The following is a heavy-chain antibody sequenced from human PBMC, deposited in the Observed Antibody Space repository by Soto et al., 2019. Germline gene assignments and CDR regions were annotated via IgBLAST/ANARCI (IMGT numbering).Heavy chain of an antibody. CDR3: ARGGYSVVLRYFDWAYYFDY. J-gene: IGHJ4*02. Sequence: QVQLVESGGGVVQPGRSLRLSCAASGFTFSSYAMHWVRQAPGKGLEWVAVISYDGSNKYYADSVKGRFTISRDNSKNTLYLQMNSLRAEDTAVYYCARGGYSVVLRYFDWAYYFDYWGQGTLVTVSS. CDR1: GFTFSSYA. V-gene: IGHV3-30-3*01. CDR2: ISYDGSNK. D-gene: IGHD3-9*01.